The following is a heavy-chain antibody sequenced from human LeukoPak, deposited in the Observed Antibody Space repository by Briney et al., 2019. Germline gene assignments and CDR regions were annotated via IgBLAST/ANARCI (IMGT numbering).Heavy chain of an antibody. CDR1: DGSISSSSYY. Sequence: SETLSLTCTVPDGSISSSSYYWGWIRQPPGKGLEWIVSIYYSGSTHYNPSLKSRVTISLNTSKNQFSLTVSSVTAADTAVYYCTRTYYDFWSGFAGTDAFDIWGQGTMVTVSS. CDR2: IYYSGST. D-gene: IGHD3-3*01. V-gene: IGHV4-39*07. J-gene: IGHJ3*02. CDR3: TRTYYDFWSGFAGTDAFDI.